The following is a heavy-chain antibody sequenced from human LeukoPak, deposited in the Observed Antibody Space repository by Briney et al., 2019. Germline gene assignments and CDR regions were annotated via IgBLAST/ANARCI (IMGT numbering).Heavy chain of an antibody. CDR3: AREYQVRGRNWFDP. Sequence: ASVKVSCKTSGYLFISYGINWVRQAPGQGLEWMGWISAYNGNTNYAQKLQGRVTMTTDTSTSTAYMELRSLRSDDTAVYYCAREYQVRGRNWFDPWGQGTLVTVSS. D-gene: IGHD3-10*01. CDR1: GYLFISYG. CDR2: ISAYNGNT. J-gene: IGHJ5*02. V-gene: IGHV1-18*01.